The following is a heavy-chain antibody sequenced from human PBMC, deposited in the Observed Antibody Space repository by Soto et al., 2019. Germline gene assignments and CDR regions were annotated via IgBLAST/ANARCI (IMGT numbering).Heavy chain of an antibody. CDR3: ARSSRYYFDY. CDR2: IYDSGST. CDR1: GGSISRSGYF. J-gene: IGHJ4*02. Sequence: TLSLTCTVSGGSISRSGYFWSFSRQHPGTGLEWIGYIYDSGSTYYNPSLKSRVSLSVDTSKNQFSLNLTSLTAADTAMYYCARSSRYYFDYWGQGTLVPVSS. V-gene: IGHV4-31*03.